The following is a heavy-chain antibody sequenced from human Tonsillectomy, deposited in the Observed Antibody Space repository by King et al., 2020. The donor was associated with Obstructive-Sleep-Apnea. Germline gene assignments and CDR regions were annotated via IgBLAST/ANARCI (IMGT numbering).Heavy chain of an antibody. Sequence: VQLVESGGGLVQPGGSLRLSCAASGFTFNRYAMSWVRQAPGKGLDWVSAISGSGGSTYYADSVKGRFTISRDNSRNTLYLQMNSLGAEDTAVYYCASDLNGYYGSGNGAAFDIWGQGTMVTVSS. V-gene: IGHV3-23*04. CDR1: GFTFNRYA. CDR3: ASDLNGYYGSGNGAAFDI. CDR2: ISGSGGST. J-gene: IGHJ3*02. D-gene: IGHD3-10*01.